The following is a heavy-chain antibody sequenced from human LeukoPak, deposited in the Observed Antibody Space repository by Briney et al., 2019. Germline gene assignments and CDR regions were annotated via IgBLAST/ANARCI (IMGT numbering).Heavy chain of an antibody. J-gene: IGHJ5*02. CDR1: GFTFSSYE. CDR3: ANSNWFDP. Sequence: PGGSLRLSCAASGFTFSSYEMNWVRQAPGKGLEWVSSISGSGAGTKYADSVKGRFNISRDNPKNTLYLQMNSLRAEDTAVYYCANSNWFDPWGQGTLVTVSS. V-gene: IGHV3-23*01. CDR2: ISGSGAGT.